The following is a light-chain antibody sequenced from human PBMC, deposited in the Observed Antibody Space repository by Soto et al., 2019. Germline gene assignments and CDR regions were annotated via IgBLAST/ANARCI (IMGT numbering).Light chain of an antibody. Sequence: DIHRTQSXFSMSSSLPKXXXXXXXASQRISNYLNWYQQKXGREAKLLIYDASXLRSGVPSRFSGSGSGTEFTLTISKLQPEDFARYYCQKTYGYPITFGQGTRMEIK. J-gene: IGKJ5*01. CDR3: QKTYGYPIT. CDR2: DAS. V-gene: IGKV1-39*01. CDR1: QRISNY.